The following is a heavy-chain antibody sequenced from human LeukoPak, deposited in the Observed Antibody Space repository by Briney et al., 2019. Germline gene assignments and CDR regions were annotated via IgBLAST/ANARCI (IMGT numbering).Heavy chain of an antibody. J-gene: IGHJ4*02. Sequence: GGSLRLSCAASGFTVSSNYMSWVRQAPGKGLEWVSVIYSGGSTYYADSVKGRFTISRDNSKNTLYLQMNSLRAEDTAVYYCARHRGRFGELYYFDYWGQGTLVTVSS. V-gene: IGHV3-53*01. CDR1: GFTVSSNY. D-gene: IGHD3-10*01. CDR2: IYSGGST. CDR3: ARHRGRFGELYYFDY.